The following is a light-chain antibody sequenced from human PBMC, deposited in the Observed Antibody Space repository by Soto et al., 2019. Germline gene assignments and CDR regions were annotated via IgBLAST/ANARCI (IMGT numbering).Light chain of an antibody. CDR1: SSDVGAYNL. CDR3: ASLTTTNFV. V-gene: IGLV2-14*01. CDR2: EVS. Sequence: QSALTQPASVSGSPGQSITISCTGTSSDVGAYNLVSWYQHHPDKAPKLMISEVSNRPPGVSDRFSGSKSGNTASLTISGLQAEDEADYYCASLTTTNFVFXTGTKVTVL. J-gene: IGLJ1*01.